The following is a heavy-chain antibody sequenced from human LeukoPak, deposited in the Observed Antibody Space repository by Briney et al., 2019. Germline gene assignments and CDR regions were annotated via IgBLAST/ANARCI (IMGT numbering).Heavy chain of an antibody. CDR2: INHSGST. D-gene: IGHD5-12*01. CDR3: AREIRDGYNLLDL. V-gene: IGHV4-34*01. J-gene: IGHJ2*01. CDR1: GGSFSGYY. Sequence: SETLSLTCAVYGGSFSGYYWTWIRQPPGKGLEWIGEINHSGSTNYNPSLKSRVTISVDTSKNQFSLKLSSVTAADTAVHYCAREIRDGYNLLDLWGRGTPVTVSS.